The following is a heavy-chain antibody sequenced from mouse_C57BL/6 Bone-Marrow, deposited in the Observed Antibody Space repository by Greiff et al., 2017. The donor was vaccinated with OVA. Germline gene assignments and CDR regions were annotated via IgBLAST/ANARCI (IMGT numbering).Heavy chain of an antibody. Sequence: VQLQQSGPELVKPGASVKISCKASGYAFSSSWMNWVKQRPGKGLEWIGRIYPGDGDTTYNGKFKGKATLTAAKSSSTAYMQLSSLTSAASAVAYGARLDDGYDASYCDYWGQGTTLTVTS. D-gene: IGHD2-2*01. CDR1: GYAFSSSW. CDR3: ARLDDGYDASYCDY. J-gene: IGHJ2*01. V-gene: IGHV1-82*01. CDR2: IYPGDGDT.